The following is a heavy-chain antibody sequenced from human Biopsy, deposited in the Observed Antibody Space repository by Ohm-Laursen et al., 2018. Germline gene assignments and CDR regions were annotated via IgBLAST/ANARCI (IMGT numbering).Heavy chain of an antibody. CDR2: IWFDETNK. Sequence: LSLTCAASGFTFSSYGMHWVRQAPGKGLEWVAVIWFDETNKHYADSVKGRFTISRDNSKNMLYLQMNTLRDADTAVYYCARDPRDTALGIFDYWGLGTLVTVSS. CDR3: ARDPRDTALGIFDY. J-gene: IGHJ4*02. CDR1: GFTFSSYG. D-gene: IGHD5-18*01. V-gene: IGHV3-33*01.